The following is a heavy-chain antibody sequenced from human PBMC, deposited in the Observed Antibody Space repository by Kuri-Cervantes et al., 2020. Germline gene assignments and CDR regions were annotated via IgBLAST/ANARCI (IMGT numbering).Heavy chain of an antibody. CDR1: GGTFSSYA. CDR3: VRTGSSSPFDY. V-gene: IGHV1-18*01. D-gene: IGHD1-1*01. Sequence: ASVKVSCKASGGTFSSYAISWVRQAPGQGLEWLGYISAYSGSTNYAQKFQGRVTMTTDTPTTTTYMELRNLRSDDTAVYYCVRTGSSSPFDYWGQGALVTVSS. J-gene: IGHJ4*02. CDR2: ISAYSGST.